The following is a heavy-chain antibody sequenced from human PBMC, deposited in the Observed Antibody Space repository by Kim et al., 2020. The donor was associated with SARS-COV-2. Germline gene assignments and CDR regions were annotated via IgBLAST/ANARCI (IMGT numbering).Heavy chain of an antibody. CDR3: AKDPGITMVQGVKDAFDI. CDR2: ISYDGSNK. Sequence: GGSLRLSCAASGFTFSSYGMHWVRHAPGKGLEWVAVISYDGSNKYYADSVKGRFTISRDNSKNTLYLQMNSLRAEDTAVYYCAKDPGITMVQGVKDAFDIWGQGTMVTVSS. CDR1: GFTFSSYG. V-gene: IGHV3-30*18. J-gene: IGHJ3*02. D-gene: IGHD3-10*01.